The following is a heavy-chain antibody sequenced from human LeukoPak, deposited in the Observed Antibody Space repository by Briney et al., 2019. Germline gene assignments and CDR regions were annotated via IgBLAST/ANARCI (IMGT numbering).Heavy chain of an antibody. CDR3: RGVRFGELFDY. D-gene: IGHD3-10*01. CDR1: GGSISSGGYY. J-gene: IGHJ4*02. Sequence: SQTLSLTCTVSGGSISSGGYYWSWIRQPAGKGLEWIGRIYTSGSTNYNPSLKSRVTMSVDTSKNQFSLQLSSVTAADTAVYYCRGVRFGELFDYWGQGTLVTVSS. CDR2: IYTSGST. V-gene: IGHV4-61*02.